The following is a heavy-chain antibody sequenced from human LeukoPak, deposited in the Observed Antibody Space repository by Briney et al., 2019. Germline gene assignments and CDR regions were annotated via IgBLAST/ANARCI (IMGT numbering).Heavy chain of an antibody. J-gene: IGHJ6*02. V-gene: IGHV4-59*01. CDR3: ARGSEYSLYGMDV. CDR2: IYNSGSFYYSGST. Sequence: PSETLSLTCTVAGGSISNYYWSWIRQPPGKGLEWIGYIYNSGSFYYSGSTNYNPSLKSRVTISVDTSKNQFSLNLSSVTAADTAVYYCARGSEYSLYGMDVWGQGTTVTASS. D-gene: IGHD2-15*01. CDR1: GGSISNYY.